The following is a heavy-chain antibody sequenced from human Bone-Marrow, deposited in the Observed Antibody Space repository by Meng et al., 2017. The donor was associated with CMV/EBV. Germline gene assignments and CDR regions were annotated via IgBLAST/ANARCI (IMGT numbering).Heavy chain of an antibody. CDR2: IYHSGST. CDR1: GYSISSGYY. J-gene: IGHJ4*02. V-gene: IGHV4-38-2*02. D-gene: IGHD2-2*01. CDR3: GCCSSTSLSRGGDYFDY. Sequence: GSLRLSCTVSGYSISSGYYWGWIRQPPGKGLEWIGSIYHSGSTYYNPSLKSRVTISVDTSKNQFSLKLSSVTAADTAVYYCGCCSSTSLSRGGDYFDYWGQGTLVTASS.